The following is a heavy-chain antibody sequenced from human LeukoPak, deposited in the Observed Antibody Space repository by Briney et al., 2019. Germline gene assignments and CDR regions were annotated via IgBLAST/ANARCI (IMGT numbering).Heavy chain of an antibody. J-gene: IGHJ4*02. CDR2: IYYSGST. D-gene: IGHD6-13*01. CDR3: ARDSSWYFDY. CDR1: GDSISSSSYY. V-gene: IGHV4-39*01. Sequence: SETLSLTCTVSGDSISSSSYYWGWIRQPPGKGLEWIGSIYYSGSTYYNPSLKSRVTISVDTSKNQFSLKLSSVTAADTAVYYCARDSSWYFDYWGQGTLVTVSS.